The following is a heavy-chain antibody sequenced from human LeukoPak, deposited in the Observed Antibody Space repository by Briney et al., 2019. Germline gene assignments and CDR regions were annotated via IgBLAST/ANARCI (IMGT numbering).Heavy chain of an antibody. CDR3: ARTRRIQLWLWDWFDP. CDR2: INSEGNSI. Sequence: GGSLRLSCAASGFTLSTYWIHWVRQAPGKGLVWVSRINSEGNSINYADSVKGRFTITRDNAKNTLYLQMNSLRAADTAVYYCARTRRIQLWLWDWFDPWGQGTLVTVSS. J-gene: IGHJ5*02. V-gene: IGHV3-74*01. CDR1: GFTLSTYW. D-gene: IGHD5-18*01.